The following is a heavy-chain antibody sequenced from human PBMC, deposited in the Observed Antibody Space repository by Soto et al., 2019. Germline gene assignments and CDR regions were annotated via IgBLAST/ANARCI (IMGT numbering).Heavy chain of an antibody. V-gene: IGHV4-31*03. D-gene: IGHD2-2*01. J-gene: IGHJ4*02. CDR3: ARDYCSSTSCYPIFDY. CDR1: GGSISSGGYY. Sequence: SETLSLTCTVSGGSISSGGYYWSWIRQHPGKGLEWIGYIYYSGSTYYNPSLKSRVTISVDTSKNQFSLKLSSVTAADTAVYYCARDYCSSTSCYPIFDYWGQGTLVTVSS. CDR2: IYYSGST.